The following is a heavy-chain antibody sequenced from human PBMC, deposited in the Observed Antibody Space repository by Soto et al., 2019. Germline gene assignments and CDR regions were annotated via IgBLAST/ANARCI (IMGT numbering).Heavy chain of an antibody. Sequence: PSETLSLTCTVSGGSISSYYWSWIRQPPGKGLEWFGYIYYSGSTNYNPSLKSRVTISVDTSKNQFSLKLSSVTAADTAVYYCARVSSYYDFWSGYHHPFSFDYWGQGTLVTVSS. CDR3: ARVSSYYDFWSGYHHPFSFDY. V-gene: IGHV4-59*01. D-gene: IGHD3-3*01. CDR2: IYYSGST. CDR1: GGSISSYY. J-gene: IGHJ4*02.